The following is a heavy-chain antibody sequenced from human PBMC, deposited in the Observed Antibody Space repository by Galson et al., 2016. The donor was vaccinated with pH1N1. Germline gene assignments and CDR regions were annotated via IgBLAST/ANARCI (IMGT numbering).Heavy chain of an antibody. J-gene: IGHJ3*02. CDR1: GFTFSSFP. CDR2: ITSTGRYI. Sequence: SLRLSCAASGFTFSSFPMNRVRQFPGKGLEWVSSITSTGRYIYYADSLKGRFTISRDNAKDSLYLQMNSLRAEDTAVYFCARERPTTNIYDAFDIWGQGTVVTVSS. D-gene: IGHD2-8*01. V-gene: IGHV3-21*01. CDR3: ARERPTTNIYDAFDI.